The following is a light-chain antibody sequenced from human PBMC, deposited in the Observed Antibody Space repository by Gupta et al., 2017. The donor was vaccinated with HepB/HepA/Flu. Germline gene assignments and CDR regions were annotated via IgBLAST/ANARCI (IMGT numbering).Light chain of an antibody. CDR1: SSNIGNNY. CDR2: ENK. Sequence: QSVLTQPPSLSAAPGQQVTISFSGRSSNIGNNYVSWYQHLPGTAPKLLIYENKNRPSGIPDRFSGSKSGTSATLGITGLQTGDEADYYCGTWDSSLSAVVFGGGTKLTVL. CDR3: GTWDSSLSAVV. J-gene: IGLJ2*01. V-gene: IGLV1-51*02.